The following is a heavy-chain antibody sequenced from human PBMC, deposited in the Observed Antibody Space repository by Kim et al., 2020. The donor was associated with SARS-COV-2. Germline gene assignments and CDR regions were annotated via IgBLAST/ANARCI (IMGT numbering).Heavy chain of an antibody. J-gene: IGHJ4*02. Sequence: SETLSLTCTVSGGSISSSSYYWGWIRQPPGKGLEWIGSIYYSGSTYYNPSLKSRVTISVDTSKNQFSLKLSSVTAADTAVYYCARDPSLSGSQTNVRFDYWGQGTLVTVSS. CDR1: GGSISSSSYY. CDR3: ARDPSLSGSQTNVRFDY. D-gene: IGHD1-26*01. V-gene: IGHV4-39*07. CDR2: IYYSGST.